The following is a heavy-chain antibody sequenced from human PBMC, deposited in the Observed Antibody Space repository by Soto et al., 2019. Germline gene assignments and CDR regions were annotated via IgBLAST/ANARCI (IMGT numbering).Heavy chain of an antibody. CDR1: GGTFSSYA. J-gene: IGHJ6*02. CDR2: VIPIFGTA. Sequence: QVQLVQSGAEVKKPGSSVKVSCKAPGGTFSSYAISWVRQAPGQGLEWMGGVIPIFGTAKYAQKFQGRVTITAEESTSTGYMELRSLRYEDTAVYYCARSQGGSSSLDIYYYYYYGMDVWGQGTTVTVSS. D-gene: IGHD2-15*01. CDR3: ARSQGGSSSLDIYYYYYYGMDV. V-gene: IGHV1-69*01.